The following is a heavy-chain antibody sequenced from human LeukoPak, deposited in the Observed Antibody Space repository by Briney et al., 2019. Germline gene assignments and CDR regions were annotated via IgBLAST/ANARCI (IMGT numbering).Heavy chain of an antibody. D-gene: IGHD6-19*01. J-gene: IGHJ4*02. CDR2: INAGNGNT. CDR1: GYTFTSYT. CDR3: ARVRQWLAQPFDY. Sequence: ASVKVSCKASGYTFTSYTIHWVRQAPGQRLEWMGWINAGNGNTKYSQKFQGRVTITRDTSASTAYMELSSLRSEDTAVNYCARVRQWLAQPFDYWGQGTLVTVSS. V-gene: IGHV1-3*01.